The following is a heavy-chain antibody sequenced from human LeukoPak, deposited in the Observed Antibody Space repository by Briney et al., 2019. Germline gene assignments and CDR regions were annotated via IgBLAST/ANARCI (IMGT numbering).Heavy chain of an antibody. Sequence: SETLSLTCTVSGGSISSYYWSWIRQPPGKGLEWIGYIYTSGSTNYNPSLKSRVTISVDTSKNQFSLKLSSVTAADTAVYYYARRGYDFWSGYYTEAFDIWGQGTMVTVSS. D-gene: IGHD3-3*01. CDR3: ARRGYDFWSGYYTEAFDI. V-gene: IGHV4-4*09. CDR1: GGSISSYY. J-gene: IGHJ3*02. CDR2: IYTSGST.